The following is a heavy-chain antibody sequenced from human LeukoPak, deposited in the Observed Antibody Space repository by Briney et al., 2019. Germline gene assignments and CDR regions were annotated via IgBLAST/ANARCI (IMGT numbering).Heavy chain of an antibody. D-gene: IGHD3-10*01. Sequence: PSETPSLTCTVSGGSISNYYWSWIRQPPGKGLEWIGYLYYSGSTNYNPSLKSRVTISGDTSKNQFSLKLTSVTAADTAVYYCARGLGSRYYFNSWGQGTLVTVSS. CDR1: GGSISNYY. CDR2: LYYSGST. CDR3: ARGLGSRYYFNS. V-gene: IGHV4-59*01. J-gene: IGHJ4*02.